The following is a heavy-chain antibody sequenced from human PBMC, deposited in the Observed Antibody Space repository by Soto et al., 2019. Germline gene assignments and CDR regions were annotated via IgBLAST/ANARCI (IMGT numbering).Heavy chain of an antibody. CDR2: IDPSDSYT. J-gene: IGHJ5*02. CDR1: GYSFTSYW. D-gene: IGHD5-18*01. V-gene: IGHV5-10-1*01. Sequence: GESLKISCKGSGYSFTSYWISWVRQMPGKGLEWMGRIDPSDSYTNYSPSFQGHVTISADKYISTAYLQWSSLKASDTAMYYWARPVVYTALQEGFDPWGQGTLVTVSS. CDR3: ARPVVYTALQEGFDP.